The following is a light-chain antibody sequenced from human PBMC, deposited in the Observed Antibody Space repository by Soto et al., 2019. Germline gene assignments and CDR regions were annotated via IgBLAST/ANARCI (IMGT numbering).Light chain of an antibody. CDR1: SSDVGGYDY. CDR2: DVN. CDR3: SSYTTSSTLVV. J-gene: IGLJ2*01. Sequence: QSALTQSASVSGSPGQSITMSCTGTSSDVGGYDYVAWYQQHPGKAPKLMIYDVNYRPSGVSSRFSGSKSGNTASLTISGPQPEDEADYYCSSYTTSSTLVVFGGGTKLTVL. V-gene: IGLV2-14*03.